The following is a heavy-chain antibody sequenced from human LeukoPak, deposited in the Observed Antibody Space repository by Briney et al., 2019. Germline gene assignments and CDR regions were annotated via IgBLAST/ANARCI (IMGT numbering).Heavy chain of an antibody. CDR3: ARDLGVAVALDALDI. V-gene: IGHV1-2*02. Sequence: GASVKVSCKASGYTFTGYYMHWVRQAPGQGLEWMGWINPNSGGTKYTQKFQGRVTMTRDTSISTAYMEPSRLRSDDTAVYYCARDLGVAVALDALDIWGQGTMVTVSS. CDR1: GYTFTGYY. J-gene: IGHJ3*02. CDR2: INPNSGGT. D-gene: IGHD6-19*01.